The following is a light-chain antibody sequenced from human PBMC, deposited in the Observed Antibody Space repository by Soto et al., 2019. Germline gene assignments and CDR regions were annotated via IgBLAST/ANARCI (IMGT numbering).Light chain of an antibody. CDR1: QSVSSSY. V-gene: IGKV3-20*01. CDR2: GVS. J-gene: IGKJ1*01. Sequence: EIVLTQSPGTLSLSPGERATLSCRASQSVSSSYLAWYQQKLGQAPRLLIYGVSSRATGIPDRLSGSGSGTDFTLTISRLETEDFAVYYCQQYATSPWTFGQGTKVDIK. CDR3: QQYATSPWT.